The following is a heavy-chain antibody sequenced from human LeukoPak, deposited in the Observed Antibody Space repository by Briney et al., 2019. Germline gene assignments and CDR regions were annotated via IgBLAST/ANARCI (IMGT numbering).Heavy chain of an antibody. V-gene: IGHV4-61*02. CDR1: GGSISSGSYY. J-gene: IGHJ4*02. Sequence: SETLSLTCTVSGGSISSGSYYWSWIRQPAGKGLEWIGRIYTSGSTNYNPSLKSRVTMSVDTSKNQFSLKLSSVTAADTAVYYCARSVDYYDSSGYYYWGQGTLVTVSS. CDR3: ARSVDYYDSSGYYY. CDR2: IYTSGST. D-gene: IGHD3-22*01.